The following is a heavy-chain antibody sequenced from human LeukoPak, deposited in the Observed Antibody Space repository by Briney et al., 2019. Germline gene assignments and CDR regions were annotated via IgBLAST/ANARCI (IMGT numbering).Heavy chain of an antibody. CDR3: ARDGGSYFDY. Sequence: PSETLSLTCTVSGGPISSYYWSWIRQPPGKGLEWIGYIYYSGSTNYNPSLKSRVTISVDTSKNQFSLKLSSVTAADTAVYYCARDGGSYFDYWGQGTLVTVSS. CDR2: IYYSGST. D-gene: IGHD1-26*01. CDR1: GGPISSYY. V-gene: IGHV4-59*01. J-gene: IGHJ4*02.